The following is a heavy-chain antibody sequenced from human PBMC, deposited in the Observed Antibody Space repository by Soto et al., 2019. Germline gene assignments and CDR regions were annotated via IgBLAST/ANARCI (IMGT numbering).Heavy chain of an antibody. Sequence: QVQLVESGGGVVQPGRSLRVSCAASGFTFSIYAMHWVRQAPGTGLEWVAVISYDGTKTYYADSVKGRFTISRDNSNNTVYLQMNRLRDEATAVYYCAKVRGPRRQRLVDRFAYWGQGTMVTVSP. J-gene: IGHJ4*02. CDR2: ISYDGTKT. CDR1: GFTFSIYA. CDR3: AKVRGPRRQRLVDRFAY. V-gene: IGHV3-30*18. D-gene: IGHD3-10*01.